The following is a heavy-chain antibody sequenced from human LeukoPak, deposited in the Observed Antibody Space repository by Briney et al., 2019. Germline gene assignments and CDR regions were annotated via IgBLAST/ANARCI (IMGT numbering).Heavy chain of an antibody. V-gene: IGHV4-39*01. CDR1: GGSISSSSYY. CDR2: IYYSGST. D-gene: IGHD1-7*01. J-gene: IGHJ5*02. Sequence: SETLSLTCTVSGGSISSSSYYWGWIRQSPGKGLEWIGSIYYSGSTYYSPSLKSRVTIPVDTSKNQFSLKLSSVTAADTAVYYCARHSSLRSPTTPWGQGTLVTVSS. CDR3: ARHSSLRSPTTP.